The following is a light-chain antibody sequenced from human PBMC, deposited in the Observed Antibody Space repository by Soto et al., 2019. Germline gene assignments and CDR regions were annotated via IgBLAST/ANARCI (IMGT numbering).Light chain of an antibody. CDR1: SSDVGGYNY. V-gene: IGLV2-8*01. J-gene: IGLJ2*01. CDR3: SSYAGSKNVV. CDR2: EVS. Sequence: QSVLTQPPSASGSPGQSVTISCTGTSSDVGGYNYVSWYQHHPGKAPKLMISEVSKRPSGVPDRFSGSKSGNTASLTVSGLQAEDEADYYCSSYAGSKNVVFGGGTQLTVL.